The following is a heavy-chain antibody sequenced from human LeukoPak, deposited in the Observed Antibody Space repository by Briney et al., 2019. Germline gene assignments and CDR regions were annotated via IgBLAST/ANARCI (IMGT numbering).Heavy chain of an antibody. D-gene: IGHD5-24*01. V-gene: IGHV3-23*01. CDR3: VREEMPGTLDY. CDR1: GFTFSSYA. Sequence: HPGGSLRLSCAASGFTFSSYAMSWVRQAPGKGLEWVSAISGSGGSTYYADSVKGRFTISRDNSKNTLYLRMNSLRVEDTAVYSCVREEMPGTLDYWGRGTLVTVSS. J-gene: IGHJ4*02. CDR2: ISGSGGST.